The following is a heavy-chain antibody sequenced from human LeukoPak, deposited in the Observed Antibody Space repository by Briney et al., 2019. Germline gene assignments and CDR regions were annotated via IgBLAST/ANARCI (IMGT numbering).Heavy chain of an antibody. V-gene: IGHV1-18*01. CDR3: ARDEGSGSQPGFDY. CDR2: ISAYNGNT. Sequence: EASVTVSCTASGYTFTSYGISWVRQAPGQGLEWMGWISAYNGNTNYAQKLQGRVTMTTDTSTSTAYMELRSLRSDDTAVYYCARDEGSGSQPGFDYWGQGTLVTVSS. D-gene: IGHD6-19*01. J-gene: IGHJ4*02. CDR1: GYTFTSYG.